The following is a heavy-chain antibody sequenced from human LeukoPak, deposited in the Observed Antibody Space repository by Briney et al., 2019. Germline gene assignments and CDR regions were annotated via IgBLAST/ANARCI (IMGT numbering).Heavy chain of an antibody. Sequence: PGGSLRLSCAASGFTFSSYSMNWVRQAPGKGLEWVSYISSSSSTIYYADSVKGRFTISRDNAKNSLYLQMNSLRAEDTAVYYCARDLPIFGGNYFDYWGQGTLVTVSS. CDR1: GFTFSSYS. D-gene: IGHD3-3*01. V-gene: IGHV3-48*01. CDR3: ARDLPIFGGNYFDY. J-gene: IGHJ4*02. CDR2: ISSSSSTI.